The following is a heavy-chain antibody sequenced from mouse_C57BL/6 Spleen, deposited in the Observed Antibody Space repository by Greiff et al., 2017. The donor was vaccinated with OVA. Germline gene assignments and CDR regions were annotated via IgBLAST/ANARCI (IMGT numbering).Heavy chain of an antibody. CDR2: IHPNSGST. J-gene: IGHJ2*01. CDR1: GYTFTSYW. D-gene: IGHD2-4*01. V-gene: IGHV1-64*01. CDR3: ARSGDYDRDY. Sequence: QVQLQQPGAELVKPGASVKLSCKASGYTFTSYWMPWVKQRPGQGLEWIGMIHPNSGSTNYNEKFKSKATLTVDKSSSTAYMQLSSLTSEDSAVYYCARSGDYDRDYWGQGTTLTVSS.